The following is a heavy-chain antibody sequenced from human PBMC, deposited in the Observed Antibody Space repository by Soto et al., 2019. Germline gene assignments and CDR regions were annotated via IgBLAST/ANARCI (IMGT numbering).Heavy chain of an antibody. CDR2: ISGSGGST. V-gene: IGHV3-23*01. Sequence: PGGSLRLSCAASGFTFSSYAMSWVRQAPGKGLEWVSAISGSGGSTYYADSVKGRFTISRDNSKNTLYLQMNSLRAEDTAVYYCATDFLNYYYYGMDVWGQGTTVTVSS. J-gene: IGHJ6*02. CDR3: ATDFLNYYYYGMDV. CDR1: GFTFSSYA.